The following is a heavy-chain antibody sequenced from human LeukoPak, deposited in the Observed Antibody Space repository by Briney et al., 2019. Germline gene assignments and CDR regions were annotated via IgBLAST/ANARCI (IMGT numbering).Heavy chain of an antibody. CDR2: IYYIGST. CDR3: ARGSGWYLP. V-gene: IGHV4-59*01. D-gene: IGHD6-19*01. Sequence: PSETLSLTCTVSGDSISSYYWSWIRQPPGKGLEWIGYIYYIGSTNYNPSLKSRVTISVDTSKNQFSLELISVTAADTAVYYCARGSGWYLPWGQGTLVTVSS. J-gene: IGHJ5*02. CDR1: GDSISSYY.